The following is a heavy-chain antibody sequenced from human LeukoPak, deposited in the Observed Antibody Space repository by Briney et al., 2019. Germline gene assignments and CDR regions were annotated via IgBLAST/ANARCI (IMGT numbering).Heavy chain of an antibody. CDR1: GYTFTGYY. D-gene: IGHD1-7*01. V-gene: IGHV1-2*06. J-gene: IGHJ4*02. CDR3: ARDLDWNYEFYYFDY. Sequence: ASVKVSCKASGYTFTGYYMHWVRQAPGQGLEWMGRINPNSGGTNYAQKFQGRVTKTRDTSISTAYMELSRLRSDDTAVYYCARDLDWNYEFYYFDYWGQGTLVTVSS. CDR2: INPNSGGT.